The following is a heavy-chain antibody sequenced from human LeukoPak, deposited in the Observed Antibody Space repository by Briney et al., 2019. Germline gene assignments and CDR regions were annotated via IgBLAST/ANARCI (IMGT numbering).Heavy chain of an antibody. Sequence: ASVKVSCKASGYTFTSYAMHWVRQAPGQRLEWMGWINAGNGNTKYSQKFQGRVTITRDTSASTAYMELSSLRSEGTAVYYCASSKGYGDPTVYFDYWGQGTLVTVSS. D-gene: IGHD4-17*01. V-gene: IGHV1-3*01. CDR2: INAGNGNT. CDR3: ASSKGYGDPTVYFDY. CDR1: GYTFTSYA. J-gene: IGHJ4*02.